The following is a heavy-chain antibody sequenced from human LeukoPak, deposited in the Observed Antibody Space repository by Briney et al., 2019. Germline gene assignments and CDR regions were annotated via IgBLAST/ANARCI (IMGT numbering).Heavy chain of an antibody. D-gene: IGHD2-2*01. CDR2: IWYDGSNK. Sequence: GGSLRLSCAASGFTFSSYGMHWVRQAPGNGLEWVAVIWYDGSNKYYADSVKGRFTISRDNSKNTLYLQMNSLRAEDTAVYYCAKDPLPKRSWGQGTMVTVSS. CDR3: AKDPLPKRS. CDR1: GFTFSSYG. V-gene: IGHV3-33*06. J-gene: IGHJ3*01.